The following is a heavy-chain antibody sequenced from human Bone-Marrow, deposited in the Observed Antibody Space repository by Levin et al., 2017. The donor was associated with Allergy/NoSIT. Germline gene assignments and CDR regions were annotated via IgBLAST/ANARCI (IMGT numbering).Heavy chain of an antibody. V-gene: IGHV4-59*01. CDR3: ARVKDTFGGVIDAFDI. D-gene: IGHD3-16*01. CDR1: GGSISHYF. J-gene: IGHJ3*02. CDR2: IFYSGSA. Sequence: GSLRLSCTISGGSISHYFWSWIRQPPGKGLEWIGYIFYSGSANYSPSLESRVTISVDTSKNQFSLRMSSVTAADTAVYFCARVKDTFGGVIDAFDIWGQGTMVTVSS.